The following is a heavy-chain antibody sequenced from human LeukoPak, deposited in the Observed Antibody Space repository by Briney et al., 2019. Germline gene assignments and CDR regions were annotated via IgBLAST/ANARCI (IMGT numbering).Heavy chain of an antibody. V-gene: IGHV3-23*01. CDR3: AKNRYCSGNTCFKDAFDI. J-gene: IGHJ3*02. CDR2: ISGSGGST. D-gene: IGHD2-15*01. CDR1: GFTFSSYA. Sequence: GGSLRLSCAASGFTFSSYAMSWVRQAPGKGLEWVSAISGSGGSTYYADSVKGRFTISRDNSKNTLYLEMNGLRAEDTAMYYCAKNRYCSGNTCFKDAFDIWGQGTMVTVSS.